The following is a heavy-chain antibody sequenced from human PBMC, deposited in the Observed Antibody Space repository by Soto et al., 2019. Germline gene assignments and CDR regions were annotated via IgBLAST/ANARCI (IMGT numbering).Heavy chain of an antibody. CDR1: GFIFSSYA. J-gene: IGHJ4*02. CDR3: ARGGVGATRGGYGGGIDY. Sequence: QVQLVESGRGVIQPGRSLRLSCAASGFIFSSYAMHWVRQAPGKGLDWVAVIWYDGSNKYYAGSVKGRFTISRHNPKNTRYLQMNSLRAEDTAVYYCARGGVGATRGGYGGGIDYWGQGTLVTVSS. V-gene: IGHV3-33*01. D-gene: IGHD1-26*01. CDR2: IWYDGSNK.